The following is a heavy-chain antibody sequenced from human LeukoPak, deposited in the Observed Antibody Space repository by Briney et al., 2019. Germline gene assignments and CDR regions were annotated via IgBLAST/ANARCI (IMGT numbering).Heavy chain of an antibody. J-gene: IGHJ4*02. CDR3: ARVGCSGYDYGY. D-gene: IGHD5-12*01. Sequence: PGGSLRLSCAASGFSFSNYWMSWVRQAPGKGLEWVANIKEDGSEKYHVDSVKGRFTISRDNAKNSLYLQMNSLRAEDTAVYYCARVGCSGYDYGYWGQGTLVTVSS. V-gene: IGHV3-7*01. CDR1: GFSFSNYW. CDR2: IKEDGSEK.